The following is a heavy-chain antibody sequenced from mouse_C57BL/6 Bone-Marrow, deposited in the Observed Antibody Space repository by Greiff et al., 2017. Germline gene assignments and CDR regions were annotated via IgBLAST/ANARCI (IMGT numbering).Heavy chain of an antibody. CDR1: GFTFRSYA. V-gene: IGHV5-4*01. CDR3: ARDSADGYNY. D-gene: IGHD2-3*01. Sequence: DVMLVESGGGLVKPGGSLKLSCAASGFTFRSYAMSWVRQTPGKRLEWVATISDGGSYTYYPDNVKGRFTISRDNAKNNLYLQMSHLKSEDTAMYYGARDSADGYNYWGQGTTLTVSS. CDR2: ISDGGSYT. J-gene: IGHJ2*01.